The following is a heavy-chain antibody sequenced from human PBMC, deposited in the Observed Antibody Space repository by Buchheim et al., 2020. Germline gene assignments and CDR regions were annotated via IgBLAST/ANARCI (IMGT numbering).Heavy chain of an antibody. D-gene: IGHD1-26*01. CDR2: ISSGGST. V-gene: IGHV3-23*01. CDR3: ARDPASVGDENYFDY. Sequence: EVQVLEAGGGLVQPGESLRLSCAASGFSLSSYAMTWVRQAPGKGLEWVSSISSGGSTYYTDSVKGRFTISRDNAKNSLYLQMNSLRAEDTAVYYCARDPASVGDENYFDYWGQGTL. J-gene: IGHJ4*02. CDR1: GFSLSSYA.